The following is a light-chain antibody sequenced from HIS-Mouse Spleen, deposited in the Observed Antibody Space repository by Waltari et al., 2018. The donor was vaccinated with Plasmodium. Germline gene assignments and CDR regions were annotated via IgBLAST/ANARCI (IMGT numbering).Light chain of an antibody. Sequence: QPVLTQPPSSSASPGESARLTCTLPSDIIVGSYNINWYQQKPGSPPRYPLYYYSDSDKGQGSGVPSRFSGSKDASANTGILLISGLQSEDEADYYCMIWPSNASGVFGGGTKLTVL. CDR1: SDIIVGSYN. CDR3: MIWPSNASGV. J-gene: IGLJ3*02. CDR2: YYSDSDK. V-gene: IGLV5-37*01.